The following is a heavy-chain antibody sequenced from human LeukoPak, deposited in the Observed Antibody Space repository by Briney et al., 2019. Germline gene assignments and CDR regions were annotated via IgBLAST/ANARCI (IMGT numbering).Heavy chain of an antibody. V-gene: IGHV4-59*08. CDR3: ARRRQVSYYSPYVFDL. CDR1: GGSMTNSY. J-gene: IGHJ3*01. D-gene: IGHD2-15*01. Sequence: SETLSLTCTVSGGSMTNSYWGWIRQPPGKGLEWLGYIYFTGSTNSNPSLKSRVTISLNTSKNQLSLRLTSVTAADTAVYYCARRRQVSYYSPYVFDLWGQGTMVTVSS. CDR2: IYFTGST.